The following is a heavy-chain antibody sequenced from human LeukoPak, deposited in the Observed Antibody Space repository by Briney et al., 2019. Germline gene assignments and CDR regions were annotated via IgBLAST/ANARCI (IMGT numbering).Heavy chain of an antibody. CDR1: GFTFSSYA. CDR2: ISGSGGST. J-gene: IGHJ4*02. CDR3: AKVLVAAIDY. Sequence: GGSLRLSCAASGFTFSSYAMSWVRQAPGKGREWVSAISGSGGSTCYADSVKGRFTISRDNSKNTLYLQMNSLRAEDTAVYYCAKVLVAAIDYWGQGTLVTVSS. V-gene: IGHV3-23*01. D-gene: IGHD2-15*01.